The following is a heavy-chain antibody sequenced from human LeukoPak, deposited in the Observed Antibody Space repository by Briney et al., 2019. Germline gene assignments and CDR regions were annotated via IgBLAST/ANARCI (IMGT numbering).Heavy chain of an antibody. J-gene: IGHJ3*02. Sequence: NHGESLKISCKGSGYRFTSYWISWVRQMPRTGLEWMGRIDPSDSYTNYSPSFQGHVTISADKSISTAYLQWSSLKASDTAMYYCARRALPPAYCGGDCFDAFDIWGQGTMVTVSS. V-gene: IGHV5-10-1*01. CDR1: GYRFTSYW. D-gene: IGHD2-21*02. CDR3: ARRALPPAYCGGDCFDAFDI. CDR2: IDPSDSYT.